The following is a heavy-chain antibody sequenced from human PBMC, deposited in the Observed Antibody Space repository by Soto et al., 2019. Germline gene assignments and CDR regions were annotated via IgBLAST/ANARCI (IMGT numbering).Heavy chain of an antibody. CDR2: INPSGGST. CDR3: ARSEYLDTAMVTFDY. V-gene: IGHV1-46*01. D-gene: IGHD5-18*01. J-gene: IGHJ4*02. Sequence: QVQLVQSGAEVKKPGASVKVSCKASGYTFTSYYMHWVRQAPGQGLEWMGIINPSGGSTSYAQKFQGRVTMTRDTSTSTVYMELSSLRSEDTAVYYCARSEYLDTAMVTFDYWGQGTLVTVSS. CDR1: GYTFTSYY.